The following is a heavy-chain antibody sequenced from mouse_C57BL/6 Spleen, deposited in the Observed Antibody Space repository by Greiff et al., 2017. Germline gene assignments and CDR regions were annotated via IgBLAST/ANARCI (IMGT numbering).Heavy chain of an antibody. CDR3: ARAPSGTNYAMDY. D-gene: IGHD4-1*02. CDR1: GYTFTSYW. V-gene: IGHV1-52*01. CDR2: IDPSDSET. J-gene: IGHJ4*01. Sequence: VQLQQPGAELVRPGSSVKLSCKASGYTFTSYWMHWVKQRPIQGLEWIGNIDPSDSETNYNQKFKGKATLTVDKSSSTAYMQLSSLTSEDSAVYYYARAPSGTNYAMDYWGQGTSVTVSS.